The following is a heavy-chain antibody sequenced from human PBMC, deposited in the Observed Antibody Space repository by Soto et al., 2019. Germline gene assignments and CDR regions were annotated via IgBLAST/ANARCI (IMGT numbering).Heavy chain of an antibody. Sequence: PGESLKISCKGSGYSFTSYWISWGRQMPGKGLEWMGRIDPSDSYTNYSPSFQGHVTISADKSISTAYLQWSSLKASDTAMYYCARPARLGSSSNWFDPWGQGTLVTVSS. V-gene: IGHV5-10-1*01. CDR1: GYSFTSYW. J-gene: IGHJ5*02. CDR3: ARPARLGSSSNWFDP. CDR2: IDPSDSYT. D-gene: IGHD6-6*01.